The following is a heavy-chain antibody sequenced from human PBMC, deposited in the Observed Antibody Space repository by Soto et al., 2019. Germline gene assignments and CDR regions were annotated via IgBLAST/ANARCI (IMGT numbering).Heavy chain of an antibody. J-gene: IGHJ6*02. CDR3: ARHCRRPKCRYYSGMDV. D-gene: IGHD2-2*01. V-gene: IGHV5-10-1*01. CDR2: IDPTGSYV. Sequence: PGESLKISCKGSGYSFTTYWINWVRQMPGKGLEWMGKIDPTGSYVNYSPSFQGHVTISSDKSISTTYLQWSTLMASDTATYYCARHCRRPKCRYYSGMDVWGQGTTVTVSS. CDR1: GYSFTTYW.